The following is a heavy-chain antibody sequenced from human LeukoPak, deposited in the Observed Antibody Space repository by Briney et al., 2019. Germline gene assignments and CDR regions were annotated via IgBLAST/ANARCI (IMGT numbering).Heavy chain of an antibody. Sequence: GESLKISCAASGFTFSSYSMNWVRQAPGKGLEWVSSISSSSSYIYYADSVKGRFTISRDNAKNSLYLQMNSLRAEDTAVYYCAIYASGSQGWFDPWGQGTLVTVSS. V-gene: IGHV3-21*01. CDR2: ISSSSSYI. CDR3: AIYASGSQGWFDP. D-gene: IGHD3-10*01. CDR1: GFTFSSYS. J-gene: IGHJ5*02.